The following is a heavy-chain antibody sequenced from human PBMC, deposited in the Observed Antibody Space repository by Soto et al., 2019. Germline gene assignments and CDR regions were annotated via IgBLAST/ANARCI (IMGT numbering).Heavy chain of an antibody. V-gene: IGHV3-30*18. Sequence: QVQLVESGGGVVQPGRSLRLSCATSGFTFTTYGMHWVRQGPGKGLEWVAVISYDGSDKYYADSVKGRFTISRDNSKNTLYLLMSSLRAEDTAVYYCAKAREDYDSSGYLDYWGQGTLVTVSS. J-gene: IGHJ4*02. CDR1: GFTFTTYG. D-gene: IGHD3-22*01. CDR2: ISYDGSDK. CDR3: AKAREDYDSSGYLDY.